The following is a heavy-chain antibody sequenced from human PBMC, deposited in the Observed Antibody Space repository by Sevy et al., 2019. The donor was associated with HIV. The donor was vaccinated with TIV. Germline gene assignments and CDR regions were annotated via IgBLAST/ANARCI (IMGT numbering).Heavy chain of an antibody. CDR2: ISGSGGST. D-gene: IGHD6-13*01. V-gene: IGHV3-23*01. CDR3: AKVGWQQLGFDY. CDR1: GFTFSSYA. Sequence: GGSLRLSCAASGFTFSSYAMSWVRQAPGKGLEWVSAISGSGGSTYYADSVKGRFTISGDNSKNTLYLQMNSLRAEDTAVYYCAKVGWQQLGFDYWGQGTLVTVSS. J-gene: IGHJ4*02.